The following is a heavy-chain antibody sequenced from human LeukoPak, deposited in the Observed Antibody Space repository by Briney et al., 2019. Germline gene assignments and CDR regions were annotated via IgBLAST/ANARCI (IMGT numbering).Heavy chain of an antibody. Sequence: SETLSLTCAVYGGSFSGYYWSWIHQPPGKGLEWIGEINHSGSTYYNPSLKSRVTISVDTSKKQFSLKLSSVTAADTAVYYCARQTYYSSGYFDYWGQGTPVTVSS. J-gene: IGHJ4*02. CDR1: GGSFSGYY. V-gene: IGHV4-34*01. D-gene: IGHD3-22*01. CDR2: INHSGST. CDR3: ARQTYYSSGYFDY.